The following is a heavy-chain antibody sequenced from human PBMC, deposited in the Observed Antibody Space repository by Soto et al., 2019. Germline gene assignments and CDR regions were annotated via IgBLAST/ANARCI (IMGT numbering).Heavy chain of an antibody. V-gene: IGHV3-30*03. CDR3: ARGVGGSMYDNSGKYDS. Sequence: QVQLVESGGGVVQPGRSLRLTCAASGFIFSGSGMHWVRQAPGKGLAWVALVSNDGIRKYYGDSVKGRFTISRGNAENTLYLQMNSLRAEDTAVYYCARGVGGSMYDNSGKYDSWGQGTLVTVSS. CDR2: VSNDGIRK. J-gene: IGHJ5*01. CDR1: GFIFSGSG. D-gene: IGHD3-22*01.